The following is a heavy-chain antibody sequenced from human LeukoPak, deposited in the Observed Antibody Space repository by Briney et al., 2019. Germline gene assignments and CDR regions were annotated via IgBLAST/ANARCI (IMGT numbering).Heavy chain of an antibody. J-gene: IGHJ3*02. CDR2: ISWNSGSI. Sequence: GRSLRLSCAASGFTFDDYAMHWVRQAPGKGLEWVSGISWNSGSIGYADSVKGRFTISRDNAKNSLYLQMNSLRAEDTALYYCAKGSSWYPSDAFDIWGQGTMVTVSS. CDR1: GFTFDDYA. CDR3: AKGSSWYPSDAFDI. D-gene: IGHD6-13*01. V-gene: IGHV3-9*01.